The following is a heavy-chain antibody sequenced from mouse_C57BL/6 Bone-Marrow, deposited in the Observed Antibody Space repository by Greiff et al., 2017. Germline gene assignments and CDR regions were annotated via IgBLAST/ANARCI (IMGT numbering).Heavy chain of an antibody. V-gene: IGHV1-50*01. D-gene: IGHD1-1*01. CDR1: GYTFTSYW. CDR3: ARSGYYGSSYSWFAY. Sequence: QVQLQQPGAELVKPGASVKLSCKASGYTFTSYWMQWVKQRPGQGLEWIGEIDPSDSYTNYKQKFKGKATLTVDTSSSTAYMQLSSLTSEDSAVYYCARSGYYGSSYSWFAYWGQGTLVTVSA. J-gene: IGHJ3*01. CDR2: IDPSDSYT.